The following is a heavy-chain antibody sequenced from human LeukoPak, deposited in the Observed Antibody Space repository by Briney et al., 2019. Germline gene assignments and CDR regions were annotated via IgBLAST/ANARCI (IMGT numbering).Heavy chain of an antibody. J-gene: IGHJ5*02. CDR3: ARFTPQGYGWGGYNRFDP. CDR2: IYYSGST. Sequence: SSETLSLTCTVSGGSISSYYWNWIRQPPGKGLEWIGYIYYSGSTNYNPSLKSRVTISLDTSKNQFSLNLTSVTAADTAVYYCARFTPQGYGWGGYNRFDPWGQGTLVTVSS. CDR1: GGSISSYY. V-gene: IGHV4-59*01. D-gene: IGHD3-16*01.